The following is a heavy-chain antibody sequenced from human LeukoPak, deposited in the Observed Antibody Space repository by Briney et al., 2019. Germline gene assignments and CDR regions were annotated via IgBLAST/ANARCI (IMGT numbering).Heavy chain of an antibody. V-gene: IGHV3-48*01. Sequence: GGSLRLSCAASGFTFSTYNMNWVRQAPGKGLEWVSYISYSSSNIYYADSVKCRFTISRDYAKNSLYLQMNSLRAEDTAVYYCARMAAAGYFDYWGQGTLVTVSS. CDR1: GFTFSTYN. CDR3: ARMAAAGYFDY. CDR2: ISYSSSNI. D-gene: IGHD6-13*01. J-gene: IGHJ4*02.